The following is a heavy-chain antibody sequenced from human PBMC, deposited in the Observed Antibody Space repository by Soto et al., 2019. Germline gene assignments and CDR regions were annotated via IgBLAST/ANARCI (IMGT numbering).Heavy chain of an antibody. V-gene: IGHV1-18*01. Sequence: ASVKVSCKASGYTFTSYGISWVRQAPGQGLEWMGWISAYNGNTNYAQKLQGRVTMTTDTSTSTAYMELRSLRSDDTAVYYCARVMAAAGSAVYFDYWGQGTLVTVSS. CDR2: ISAYNGNT. CDR3: ARVMAAAGSAVYFDY. CDR1: GYTFTSYG. D-gene: IGHD6-13*01. J-gene: IGHJ4*02.